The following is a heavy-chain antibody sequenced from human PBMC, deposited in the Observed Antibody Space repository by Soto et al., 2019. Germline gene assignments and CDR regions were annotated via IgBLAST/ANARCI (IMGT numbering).Heavy chain of an antibody. J-gene: IGHJ4*02. CDR2: ISGSGGST. Sequence: GGSLRLSCAASGFTFSSYAMSWVRQAPGKGLEWVSSISGSGGSTYHADSVKGRFTISRDNSKNTLYLQMNSLRAEDTAVYYCAKFGPGSGHFDYWGQGTLVTVSS. V-gene: IGHV3-23*01. D-gene: IGHD2-15*01. CDR1: GFTFSSYA. CDR3: AKFGPGSGHFDY.